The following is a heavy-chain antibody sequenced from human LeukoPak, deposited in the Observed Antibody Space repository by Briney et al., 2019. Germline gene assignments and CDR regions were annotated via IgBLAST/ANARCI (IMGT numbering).Heavy chain of an antibody. Sequence: SETLSLTCAVYGGSFSGYYWSWIRQPPGKGLEWIGYIYYSGSTNYNPSLKSRVTISVDTSKNQFSLKLSSVTAADTAVYYCARDSPFDPWGQGTLVTVSS. CDR1: GGSFSGYY. CDR2: IYYSGST. J-gene: IGHJ5*02. CDR3: ARDSPFDP. V-gene: IGHV4-59*01.